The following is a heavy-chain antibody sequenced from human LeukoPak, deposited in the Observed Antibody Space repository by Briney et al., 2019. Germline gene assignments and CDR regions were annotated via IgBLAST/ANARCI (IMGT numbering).Heavy chain of an antibody. Sequence: SETLSLTCAVYGGSFSGYYWSWIRQPPGKGLEWIGEINHSGSTNYNPSLKSRVTISVDTSKNQFSLKLSSVTAADTAVYYCARRRYFDWLYTYYFDYWGQGTLVTVSS. CDR1: GGSFSGYY. CDR3: ARRRYFDWLYTYYFDY. CDR2: INHSGST. J-gene: IGHJ4*02. D-gene: IGHD3-9*01. V-gene: IGHV4-34*01.